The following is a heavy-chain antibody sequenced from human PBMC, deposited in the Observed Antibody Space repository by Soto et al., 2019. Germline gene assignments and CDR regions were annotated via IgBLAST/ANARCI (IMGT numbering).Heavy chain of an antibody. CDR1: GGTFSSYT. V-gene: IGHV1-69*02. CDR3: ARGEKTGPHDY. D-gene: IGHD3-9*01. J-gene: IGHJ4*02. CDR2: IIPILGIA. Sequence: QVQLVQSGAEVKKPGSSVKVSCKASGGTFSSYTISWVRQAPGQGLEWMGRIIPILGIANYAQKFQGRVTITADKSTSTAYMELSSLRSEDTVVYYCARGEKTGPHDYWGQGTLVTVSS.